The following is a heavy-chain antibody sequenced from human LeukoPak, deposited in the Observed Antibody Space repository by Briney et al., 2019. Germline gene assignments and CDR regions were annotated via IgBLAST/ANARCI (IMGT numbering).Heavy chain of an antibody. D-gene: IGHD3-16*01. CDR1: GFTFSSYE. CDR2: ISSSSSYI. J-gene: IGHJ3*02. V-gene: IGHV3-21*01. CDR3: ARLSYAPLGAFDT. Sequence: PGGSLRLSCAASGFTFSSYEMNWVRQAPGEGLEWVSSISSSSSYIYYADSVKGRFTISRDNAKNSLYLQMNSLRAEDTAVYYCARLSYAPLGAFDTWGQGTMVTVSS.